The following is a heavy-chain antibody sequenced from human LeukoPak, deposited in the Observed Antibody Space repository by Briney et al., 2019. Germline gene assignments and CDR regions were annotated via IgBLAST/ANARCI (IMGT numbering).Heavy chain of an antibody. CDR3: GRDIVVITAARLFEY. CDR2: IKQDGSEK. CDR1: GFSLSSYW. J-gene: IGHJ4*02. D-gene: IGHD2-2*01. Sequence: PGGSLRLSCAVSGFSLSSYWMSWLRQAQGKELEWVANIKQDGSEKYYVDSVKGRFTISRDNAKNSLYLQMNSLRAEDTAVYYCGRDIVVITAARLFEYWGQGTLVTVSS. V-gene: IGHV3-7*03.